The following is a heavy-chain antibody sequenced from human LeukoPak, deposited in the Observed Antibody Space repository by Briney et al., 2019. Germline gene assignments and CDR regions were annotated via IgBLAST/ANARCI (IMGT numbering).Heavy chain of an antibody. CDR3: ARSPVDTAMVTDHKHRYFDY. D-gene: IGHD5-18*01. CDR2: INHSGST. CDR1: GGSLSGYY. Sequence: SETPSLTRAVYGGSLSGYYWSWIPQPPRKGPEWSGEINHSGSTNYNPSLKSRVTISVDTSKNQFSLKLSSVTAADTAVYYCARSPVDTAMVTDHKHRYFDYWGQGTLVTVSS. V-gene: IGHV4-34*01. J-gene: IGHJ4*02.